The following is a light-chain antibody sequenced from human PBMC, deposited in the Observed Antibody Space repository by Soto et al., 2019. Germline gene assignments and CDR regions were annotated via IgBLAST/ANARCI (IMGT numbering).Light chain of an antibody. CDR2: AAA. Sequence: DIQMTQSPSSLSASVGDRLVMTCRASQSINIYLNWYQQKPGKAPKLLIYAAASLQSGVPSRFSGSGSGTYFSLTISSLQPEDFATYYCQQSYSTPWTFGQGTKVDIK. CDR1: QSINIY. J-gene: IGKJ1*01. CDR3: QQSYSTPWT. V-gene: IGKV1-39*01.